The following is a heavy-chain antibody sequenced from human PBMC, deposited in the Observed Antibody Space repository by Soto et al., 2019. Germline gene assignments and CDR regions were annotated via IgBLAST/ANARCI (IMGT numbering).Heavy chain of an antibody. CDR2: ISDSVHGA. J-gene: IGHJ4*02. CDR1: GFTFSDHA. V-gene: IGHV3-23*01. CDR3: ARDPGRTWSARIFDF. D-gene: IGHD2-2*01. Sequence: GGSLRLSCEASGFTFSDHAMSWVRRAPGKGLEWVAAISDSVHGAVYADSVKGRFTISRDNSKNTLYLQMNSLRGEDTGVYYCARDPGRTWSARIFDFWGQGTVVTVSS.